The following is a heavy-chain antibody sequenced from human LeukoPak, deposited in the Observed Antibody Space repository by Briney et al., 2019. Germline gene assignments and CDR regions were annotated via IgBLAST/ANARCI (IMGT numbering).Heavy chain of an antibody. V-gene: IGHV3-30*04. CDR1: GFTFSSYA. CDR2: IPYDGSNK. CDR3: ARDQWFGESRGDMDV. Sequence: PGESLRLSWAASGFTFSSYAMHWVRQAPGKGLEWVAVIPYDGSNKYYADSVKGRFTISRDDSKNTLYLQMNSLRAEVTAVYYCARDQWFGESRGDMDVWGKGTTVTVSS. J-gene: IGHJ6*03. D-gene: IGHD3-10*01.